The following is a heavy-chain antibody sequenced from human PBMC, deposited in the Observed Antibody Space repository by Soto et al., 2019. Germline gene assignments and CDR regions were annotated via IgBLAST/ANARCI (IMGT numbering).Heavy chain of an antibody. J-gene: IGHJ4*02. CDR3: ARTTNTGTDY. Sequence: SGPTLVNPTQTLTLTCTFSGFSLTSNEMRVTWIRQPPGKALEWLARIDWDGEKFYSSSLRTRLTISKDSSKNQVVLTMTNMDPVDTATYYCARTTNTGTDYWGQGTLVTVSS. CDR1: GFSLTSNEMR. V-gene: IGHV2-70*04. CDR2: IDWDGEK. D-gene: IGHD1-1*01.